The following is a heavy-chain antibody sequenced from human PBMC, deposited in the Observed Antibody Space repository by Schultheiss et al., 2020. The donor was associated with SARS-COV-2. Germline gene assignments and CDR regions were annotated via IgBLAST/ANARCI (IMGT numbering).Heavy chain of an antibody. CDR1: AYSFNDYW. J-gene: IGHJ4*02. Sequence: GESLKISCKAPAYSFNDYWIAWVRQMPGKGLEWMGMIYPDDSETRYSPSFQGQVTISADKSISTAYLQWSSLKASDTAMYYCARLQQWLSIDYWGQGTLVTVSS. V-gene: IGHV5-51*01. CDR3: ARLQQWLSIDY. CDR2: IYPDDSET. D-gene: IGHD6-19*01.